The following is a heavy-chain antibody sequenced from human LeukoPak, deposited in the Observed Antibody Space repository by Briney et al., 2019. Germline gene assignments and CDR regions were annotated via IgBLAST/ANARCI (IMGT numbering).Heavy chain of an antibody. J-gene: IGHJ6*03. CDR2: IYPSGGST. Sequence: GASVKVSCKASGYTFTSYYIHWVRQAPGQGPEWMGIIYPSGGSTTYAQKFQGRVTITRNTSISTAYMELSSLRSEDTAVYYCARGRRPPKAGRQRFLEWLGGGGVYYYYYYMDVWGKGTTVTVSS. CDR1: GYTFTSYY. CDR3: ARGRRPPKAGRQRFLEWLGGGGVYYYYYYMDV. D-gene: IGHD3-3*01. V-gene: IGHV1-46*01.